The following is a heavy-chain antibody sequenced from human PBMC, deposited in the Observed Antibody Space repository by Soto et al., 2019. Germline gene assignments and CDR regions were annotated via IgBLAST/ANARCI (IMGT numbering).Heavy chain of an antibody. J-gene: IGHJ6*02. D-gene: IGHD3-10*01. CDR1: GASMSSGGHS. Sequence: SETLSLTCAVSGASMSSGGHSWSWIRQSPGEGLEWIGCIYATGKTYYNPSLKSRVTISVDTSKNQFSLNVTPVTAADTAVYYCARAPPGPSPRWDVWGQGTAVTVSS. CDR2: IYATGKT. CDR3: ARAPPGPSPRWDV. V-gene: IGHV4-30-2*06.